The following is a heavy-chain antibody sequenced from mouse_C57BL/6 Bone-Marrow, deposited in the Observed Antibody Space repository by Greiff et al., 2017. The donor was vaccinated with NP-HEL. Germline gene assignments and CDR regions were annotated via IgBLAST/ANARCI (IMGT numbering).Heavy chain of an antibody. V-gene: IGHV14-3*01. J-gene: IGHJ2*01. Sequence: EVQLQESVAELVRPGASVKLSCTASGFNIKNTYMHWVKQRPEQGLGWIGRIDPANGNTKYAPKFQGKATITADTSSNTAYLQLSSLTSEDTAIYYCALFYYGNYPYYFDYWGQGTTLTVSS. CDR1: GFNIKNTY. CDR2: IDPANGNT. D-gene: IGHD2-1*01. CDR3: ALFYYGNYPYYFDY.